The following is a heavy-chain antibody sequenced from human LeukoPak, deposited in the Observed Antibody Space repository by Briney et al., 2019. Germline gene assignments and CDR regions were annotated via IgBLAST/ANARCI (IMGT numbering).Heavy chain of an antibody. CDR3: ARVGIAAAVLYY. V-gene: IGHV4-59*12. CDR1: GGSISSYY. CDR2: IYYSGST. J-gene: IGHJ4*02. Sequence: PSETLSLTCTVSGGSISSYYWSWIRQPPGKGLEWIGYIYYSGSTNYNPSLKSRVTISVDTSKNQFSLKLSSVTAADTAVYYCARVGIAAAVLYYWGQGTLVTVSS. D-gene: IGHD6-13*01.